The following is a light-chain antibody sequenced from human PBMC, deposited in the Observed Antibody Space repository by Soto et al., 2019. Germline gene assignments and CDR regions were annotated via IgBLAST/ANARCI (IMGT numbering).Light chain of an antibody. CDR3: CSYAGSRIVV. CDR1: SSDVGSYNL. Sequence: QSALTQPASVSGSPGQSITISCTGTSSDVGSYNLVSWYQQSPGKAPKLMIYEGTKRPSGVSNRFSGSKSGNTASLAISGLQAEDEADYYCCSYAGSRIVVFGGGTKLTVL. J-gene: IGLJ2*01. V-gene: IGLV2-23*01. CDR2: EGT.